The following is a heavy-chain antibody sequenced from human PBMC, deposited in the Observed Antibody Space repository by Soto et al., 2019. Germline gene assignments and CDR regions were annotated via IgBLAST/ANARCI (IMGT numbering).Heavy chain of an antibody. J-gene: IGHJ4*02. V-gene: IGHV4-30-4*01. CDR3: ATERGSTYGYFDY. Sequence: PSETLSLTCTVSGGSVTSDEDYWSWVRQSPGKGLEWIGYISNSGSTGYSPSLKTRLSMSVDRSKNQFTLRLTAVTAADTAVYFCATERGSTYGYFDYWGQGTQVTGSS. D-gene: IGHD3-10*01. CDR1: GGSVTSDEDY. CDR2: ISNSGST.